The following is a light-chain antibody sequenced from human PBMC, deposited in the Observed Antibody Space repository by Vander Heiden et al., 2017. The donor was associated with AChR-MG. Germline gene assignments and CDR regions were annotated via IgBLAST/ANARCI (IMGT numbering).Light chain of an antibody. Sequence: NFMLTQPHSVSESPGKTVTISCTRSSGSIASNYVQGYQQRPGSVPTTLIFEDDERPSGVPDRFSGSIDRSANSASLTISGLKTEDEADYYCQSYDRSTVVFGGGTKLTVL. J-gene: IGLJ2*01. V-gene: IGLV6-57*03. CDR2: EDD. CDR1: SGSIASNY. CDR3: QSYDRSTVV.